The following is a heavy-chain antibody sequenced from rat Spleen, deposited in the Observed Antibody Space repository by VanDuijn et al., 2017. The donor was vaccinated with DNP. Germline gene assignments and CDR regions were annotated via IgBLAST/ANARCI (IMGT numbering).Heavy chain of an antibody. CDR3: TRDVPNVLDY. CDR2: ISSGGNT. J-gene: IGHJ2*01. Sequence: QVQLRESGPGLLQPSQTLSLTCTVAGFSLTSYTVHWVRQPPGKGLEWIAAISSGGNTYFNPLLTSRLSIRRDTSKSQVFLKMNSLQAEDTAIYFCTRDVPNVLDYWGQGVMVTVSS. CDR1: GFSLTSYT. D-gene: IGHD5-1*01. V-gene: IGHV2-6*01.